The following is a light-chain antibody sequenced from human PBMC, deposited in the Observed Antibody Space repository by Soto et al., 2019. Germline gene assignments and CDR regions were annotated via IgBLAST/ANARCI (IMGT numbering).Light chain of an antibody. CDR2: SAS. CDR1: QDIGPY. J-gene: IGKJ4*01. CDR3: QKYDSGPLT. V-gene: IGKV1-27*01. Sequence: DIQMTQSPSSLSASVGDRVTITCRASQDIGPYLAWYQQKSGRVPELLIYSASTLQSGVTSRFSGSGSGADFSLTISGLQPEDAATYYCQKYDSGPLTSGGGTKVAI.